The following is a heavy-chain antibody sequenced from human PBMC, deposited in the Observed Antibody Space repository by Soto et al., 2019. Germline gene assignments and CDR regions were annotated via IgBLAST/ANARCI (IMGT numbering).Heavy chain of an antibody. CDR3: ARHRAQTVPDAFDI. J-gene: IGHJ3*02. Sequence: SETLSLTCTVSGGSISSSSYYWGWIRQPPGKGLEWIGSIYYSGSTYYNPSLKSRVTISVDTSKNQFSLKLSSVTAADTAVYYCARHRAQTVPDAFDIWGQGTMVPVSS. V-gene: IGHV4-39*01. CDR1: GGSISSSSYY. CDR2: IYYSGST. D-gene: IGHD4-17*01.